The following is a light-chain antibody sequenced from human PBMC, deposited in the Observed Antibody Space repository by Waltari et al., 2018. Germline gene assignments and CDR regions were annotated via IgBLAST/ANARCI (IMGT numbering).Light chain of an antibody. V-gene: IGLV1-40*01. CDR3: HSHDRAVSRSDV. CDR2: DND. Sequence: QSVLTQPPSVSGAPGQKVTISCTGSSSNIGAGYDVQWYQQFPGKAPKLLIYDNDTRPLGIPDRFSASKSGTSASLAITGLQAEDEAFYYYHSHDRAVSRSDVFGGGTKLTVL. CDR1: SSNIGAGYD. J-gene: IGLJ3*02.